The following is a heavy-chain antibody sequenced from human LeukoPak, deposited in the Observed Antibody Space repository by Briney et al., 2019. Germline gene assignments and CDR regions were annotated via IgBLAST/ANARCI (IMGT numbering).Heavy chain of an antibody. CDR1: GLTFSSYA. CDR3: AKRKIPFDY. Sequence: QPGGSLSLSGAASGLTFSSYAMSWVRQAQGKGLEWVSAISGSGGSTYYADSVKGRFTISRDNSKNTLYLQMNSLRAEDTGVYYCAKRKIPFDYWGQGTLVTVSS. J-gene: IGHJ4*02. V-gene: IGHV3-23*01. CDR2: ISGSGGST.